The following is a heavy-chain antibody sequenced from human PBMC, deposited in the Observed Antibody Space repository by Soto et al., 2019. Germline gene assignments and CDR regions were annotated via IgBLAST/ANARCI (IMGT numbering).Heavy chain of an antibody. Sequence: QVQLQESGPGLVKPSQTLSLTCTVSGASISSGGYYWGWIRQHPGKGLEWIGFIYYIGTSYYNPSLESRITISVDTSKNPFSLNLTSVTAADPAVYYCARVLRDVLSDRYYWYFDLWGRGTLVTVSS. CDR3: ARVLRDVLSDRYYWYFDL. V-gene: IGHV4-31*03. CDR2: IYYIGTS. J-gene: IGHJ2*01. D-gene: IGHD3-16*02. CDR1: GASISSGGYY.